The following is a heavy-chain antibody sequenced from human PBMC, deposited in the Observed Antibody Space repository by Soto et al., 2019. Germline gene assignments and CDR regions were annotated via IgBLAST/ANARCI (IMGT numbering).Heavy chain of an antibody. D-gene: IGHD2-15*01. CDR2: ISGSGGST. Sequence: PGGSLRLSCAASGFTFSSYAMSWFRQAPGKGLEWVSAISGSGGSTYYADSVKGRFTISRANSKNTLYLQMNSLRAEDTDVYYCAKNRLDCSGGSCYSPGMIFFDYWGQGT. CDR3: AKNRLDCSGGSCYSPGMIFFDY. V-gene: IGHV3-23*01. J-gene: IGHJ4*02. CDR1: GFTFSSYA.